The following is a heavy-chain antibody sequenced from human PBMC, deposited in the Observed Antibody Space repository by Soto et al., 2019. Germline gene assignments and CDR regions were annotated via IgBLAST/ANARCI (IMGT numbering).Heavy chain of an antibody. CDR1: GFTFTSYW. CDR3: VREIASPQ. J-gene: IGHJ6*01. CDR2: ISKDGSEI. Sequence: EVQVVESGGGLVQPGRSLRLSCAASGFTFTSYWMTWVRQAPGRGLEWVANISKDGSEISYVDSVKGRFTITRDNAKSSLYLQMKSLRAVVPAAYYCVREIASPQWGKGTTVIVSS. D-gene: IGHD2-21*01. V-gene: IGHV3-7*01.